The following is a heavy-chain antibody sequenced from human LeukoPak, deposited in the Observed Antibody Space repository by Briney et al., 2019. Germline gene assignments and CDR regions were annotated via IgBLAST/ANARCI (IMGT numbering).Heavy chain of an antibody. J-gene: IGHJ5*02. CDR3: ARDHDYSNERGPYWFDP. V-gene: IGHV1-18*01. D-gene: IGHD4-11*01. CDR2: ISAYNGNT. CDR1: GYTFTSYG. Sequence: ASVKVSCKASGYTFTSYGTSWVRQAPGQGLEWMGWISAYNGNTNYAQKLQGRVTMTTDTSTSTAYMELRSLRSDDTAVYYCARDHDYSNERGPYWFDPWGQGTLVTVSS.